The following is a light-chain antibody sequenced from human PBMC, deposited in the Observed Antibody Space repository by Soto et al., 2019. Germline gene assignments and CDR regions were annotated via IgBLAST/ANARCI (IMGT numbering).Light chain of an antibody. Sequence: EIVLTQSPGTLSLSPGERATLSCRTSQSVKSSYLAWYQQTPGQAPRLLIYGASTRATGIPDRFSGSGSGTDFTLTISRLEPEDFAVYYCQQYGTSFWTFGQGTKVEIK. CDR1: QSVKSSY. CDR2: GAS. CDR3: QQYGTSFWT. J-gene: IGKJ1*01. V-gene: IGKV3-20*01.